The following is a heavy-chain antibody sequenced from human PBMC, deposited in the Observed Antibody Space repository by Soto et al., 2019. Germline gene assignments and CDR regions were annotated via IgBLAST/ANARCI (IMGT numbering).Heavy chain of an antibody. D-gene: IGHD3-10*01. CDR3: ARDRRITMVRGVIDPHMDV. V-gene: IGHV4-31*03. CDR2: IYYSGST. J-gene: IGHJ6*03. CDR1: GGSISSGGYY. Sequence: SETLSLTCTVSGGSISSGGYYWSWIRQHPGKGLEWIGYIYYSGSTYYNPSLKSRVTISVDTSKNQFSLKLSSVTAADTAVYYCARDRRITMVRGVIDPHMDVWGKGTTVTVSS.